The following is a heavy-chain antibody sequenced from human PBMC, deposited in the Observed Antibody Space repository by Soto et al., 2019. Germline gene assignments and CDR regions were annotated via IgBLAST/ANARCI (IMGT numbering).Heavy chain of an antibody. CDR2: INANNGNP. D-gene: IGHD6-13*01. V-gene: IGHV1-3*01. Sequence: QVLLVQSGAEVKKPGASVQISCKASGYTFTTYDMHWVRQAPGQRLEWMGSINANNGNPKYSKRFQGRATFTRDTSATTVYMDMSSLIAEDTAVYYCCVSRGWWAFHYWGQGTLVTVSA. J-gene: IGHJ4*02. CDR3: CVSRGWWAFHY. CDR1: GYTFTTYD.